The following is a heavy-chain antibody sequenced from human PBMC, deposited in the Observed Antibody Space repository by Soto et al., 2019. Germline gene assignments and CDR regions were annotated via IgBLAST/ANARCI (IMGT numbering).Heavy chain of an antibody. J-gene: IGHJ5*02. CDR1: GFSFKDYY. V-gene: IGHV3-11*01. CDR2: ITSSGGNA. CDR3: ARDMYTKYVNYFDL. D-gene: IGHD2-2*02. Sequence: KAGGSLRLSCAASGFSFKDYYMTWMRQTPEKGLEWISTITSSGGNAYYAASVKGRVTISRDNAHNSLYLQMSGLRAEDTALYYCARDMYTKYVNYFDLWGQGTLVTVSS.